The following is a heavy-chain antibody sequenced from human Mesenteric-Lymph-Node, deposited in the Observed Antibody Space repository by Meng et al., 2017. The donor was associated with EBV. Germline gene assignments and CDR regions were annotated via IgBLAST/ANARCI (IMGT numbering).Heavy chain of an antibody. CDR2: MNPNSGAT. V-gene: IGHV1-8*01. Sequence: QVPLVQSGAEVRKPGASVKVSCKASGYTFTSYDINWVRQATGQGLEWMGWMNPNSGATGSTQKYQGRVTMTRNTSISTAYMELNSLTSEDTAVYYCSRDSIYNGQDSWGQGTLVTVSS. CDR3: SRDSIYNGQDS. CDR1: GYTFTSYD. J-gene: IGHJ4*02. D-gene: IGHD5-24*01.